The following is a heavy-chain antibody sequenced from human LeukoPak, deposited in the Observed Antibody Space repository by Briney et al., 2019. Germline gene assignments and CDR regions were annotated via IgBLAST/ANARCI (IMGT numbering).Heavy chain of an antibody. Sequence: NASETLSLTCAVYGGSFSGYYWSWIRQPPGKGLEWIGEINHSGSTNYNPSLKSRVTISVDTSKNQFSLKLSSVTAADTAVYYCARDREERGNWFDPWGQGTLVTVSS. CDR2: INHSGST. J-gene: IGHJ5*02. D-gene: IGHD3-10*01. CDR1: GGSFSGYY. CDR3: ARDREERGNWFDP. V-gene: IGHV4-34*01.